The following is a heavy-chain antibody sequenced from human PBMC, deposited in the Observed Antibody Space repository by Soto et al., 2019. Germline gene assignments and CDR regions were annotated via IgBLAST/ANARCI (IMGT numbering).Heavy chain of an antibody. CDR3: ARGGRGFLWSSDPSAFDI. V-gene: IGHV4-34*02. J-gene: IGHJ3*02. Sequence: QVQLQQWGAGLLKPPETLSLTCAVYGGSLSGYYWSWIRQSPGKGLEWIGEINHSGSTNYNPSLKSRVTIAVDTAKNQFALKVSYVTAADTAVYYCARGGRGFLWSSDPSAFDIWGQGTMVTVSS. D-gene: IGHD3-3*01. CDR1: GGSLSGYY. CDR2: INHSGST.